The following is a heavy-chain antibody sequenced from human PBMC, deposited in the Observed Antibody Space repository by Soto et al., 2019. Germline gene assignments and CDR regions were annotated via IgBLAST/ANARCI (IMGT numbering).Heavy chain of an antibody. CDR1: GYTFTGYY. J-gene: IGHJ6*03. CDR3: ARKYSSSSSWDYYYYYYMDV. V-gene: IGHV1-2*02. D-gene: IGHD6-6*01. CDR2: INPNSGGT. Sequence: GASVKVSCKASGYTFTGYYMHWVRQAPGQGLDWMGWINPNSGGTNYAQKLQGRVTMTTDTSTSTAYMELRSLRSDDTAVYYCARKYSSSSSWDYYYYYYMDVWGKGTTVTVSS.